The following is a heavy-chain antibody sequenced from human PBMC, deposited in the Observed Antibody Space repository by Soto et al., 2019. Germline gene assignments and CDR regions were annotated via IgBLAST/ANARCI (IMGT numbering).Heavy chain of an antibody. CDR3: ARAVEMATLDY. Sequence: NPSETLSLTCTVSGGSISSYYWSWIRQPPGKGLEWIGYIYYSGSTNYNPSLKSRVTISVDASKNQFSLKLSSVTAADTAVYYCARAVEMATLDYWGQGTLVTVSS. V-gene: IGHV4-59*01. J-gene: IGHJ4*02. CDR1: GGSISSYY. CDR2: IYYSGST. D-gene: IGHD5-12*01.